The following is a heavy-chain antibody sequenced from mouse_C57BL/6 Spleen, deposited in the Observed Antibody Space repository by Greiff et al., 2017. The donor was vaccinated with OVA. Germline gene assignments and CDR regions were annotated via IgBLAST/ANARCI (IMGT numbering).Heavy chain of an antibody. V-gene: IGHV1-15*01. CDR3: TRDDGYLFAY. CDR2: IDPETGGT. CDR1: GYTFTDYE. J-gene: IGHJ3*01. Sequence: VQLQESGAELVRPGASVTLSCKASGYTFTDYEMHWVKQTPVHGLEWIGAIDPETGGTAYNQKFKGKAILTADKSSSTAYMELRSLTSEDSAVYYCTRDDGYLFAYWGQGTLVTVSA. D-gene: IGHD2-3*01.